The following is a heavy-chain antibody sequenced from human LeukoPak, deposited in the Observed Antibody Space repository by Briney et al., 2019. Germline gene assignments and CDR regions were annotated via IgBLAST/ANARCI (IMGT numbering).Heavy chain of an antibody. V-gene: IGHV1-18*01. CDR2: ISAYNGNT. CDR1: GYTFTSYG. CDR3: ARLGPRGGYSSSWDPFDY. D-gene: IGHD6-13*01. J-gene: IGHJ4*02. Sequence: ASVKVSCKASGYTFTSYGISWVRQAPGQGLEWMGWISAYNGNTNYAQKLQGRVTMTTDTSTSTAYMELRSLRSDDTAVYYCARLGPRGGYSSSWDPFDYWGQGTLVTVSS.